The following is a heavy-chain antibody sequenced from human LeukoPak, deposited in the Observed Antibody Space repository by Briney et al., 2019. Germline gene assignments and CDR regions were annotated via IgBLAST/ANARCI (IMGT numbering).Heavy chain of an antibody. CDR1: GYTFTIYG. CDR3: ARDPSLIVGATISFFDY. Sequence: ASVKVSCKASGYTFTIYGISWVRQAPGQGLEWMGWINTYNGNTNYAQKLQGRVTMTTDTSTSTAYMDLRSLRFDDTAVYYCARDPSLIVGATISFFDYWGQGTLVTVSS. V-gene: IGHV1-18*01. CDR2: INTYNGNT. D-gene: IGHD1-26*01. J-gene: IGHJ4*02.